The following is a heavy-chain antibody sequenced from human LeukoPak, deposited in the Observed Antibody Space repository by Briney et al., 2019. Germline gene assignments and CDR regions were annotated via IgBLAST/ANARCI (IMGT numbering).Heavy chain of an antibody. D-gene: IGHD3-10*01. CDR2: ISGSGGST. V-gene: IGHV3-23*01. J-gene: IGHJ1*01. CDR3: AKGRDYYGSGSYEFQH. CDR1: GFTFSSYA. Sequence: PGGSLRLSCAASGFTFSSYAMSWVRQAPGKGLEWVSAISGSGGSTYYADSVKGRFTISRDNSKNTLYLQMNSLRAEDTAVYYCAKGRDYYGSGSYEFQHRGQGTLVTVSS.